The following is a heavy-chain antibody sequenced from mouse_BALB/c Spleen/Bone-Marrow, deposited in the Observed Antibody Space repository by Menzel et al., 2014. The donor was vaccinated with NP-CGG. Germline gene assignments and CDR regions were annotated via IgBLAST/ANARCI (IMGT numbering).Heavy chain of an antibody. Sequence: VQRVESGPGLVAPSQSLSITCTVSGISLTSYGVHWVRQPPGKGLEWLGVIWAGGSTNYNSAHMSRLSNSKDNSKSQVFLKMNSLQTDDATMYYCARVIRYESYFDYWGQGTTPTVSS. V-gene: IGHV2-9*02. J-gene: IGHJ2*01. CDR2: IWAGGST. CDR3: ARVIRYESYFDY. CDR1: GISLTSYG. D-gene: IGHD2-14*01.